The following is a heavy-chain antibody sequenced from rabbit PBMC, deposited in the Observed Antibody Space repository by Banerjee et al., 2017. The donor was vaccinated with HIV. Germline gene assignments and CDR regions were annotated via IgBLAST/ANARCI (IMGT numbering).Heavy chain of an antibody. V-gene: IGHV1S45*01. CDR2: INTSSGST. J-gene: IGHJ4*01. D-gene: IGHD3-1*01. CDR3: ARDLAGAGFGMWANL. CDR1: GFSFSSVA. Sequence: QEQLEESGGDLVKPEGSLTLTCTASGFSFSSVAMCWVRQAPGKGLEWIACINTSSGSTVYATWAKGRFTISRTSSTTVSLQMTSLTAADTATYFCARDLAGAGFGMWANLWGPGTLVTVS.